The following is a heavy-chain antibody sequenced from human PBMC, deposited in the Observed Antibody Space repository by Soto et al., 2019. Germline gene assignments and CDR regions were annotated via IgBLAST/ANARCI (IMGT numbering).Heavy chain of an antibody. D-gene: IGHD4-17*01. Sequence: QVTLKESGPVLVKPTETLTLTCTVSGFSLSNARMGVSWIRQPPGNALEWLPHIFSNDENAYSTSLKSRLTNSKDTSKSQVVLTMTNMEPVDTATYYRARITDEPDYYYDGMDVWGQGTTVTVSS. CDR3: ARITDEPDYYYDGMDV. J-gene: IGHJ6*02. V-gene: IGHV2-26*01. CDR1: GFSLSNARMG. CDR2: IFSNDEN.